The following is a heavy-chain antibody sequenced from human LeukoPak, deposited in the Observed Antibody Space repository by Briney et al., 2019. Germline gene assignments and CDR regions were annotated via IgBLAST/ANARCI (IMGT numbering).Heavy chain of an antibody. V-gene: IGHV4-59*08. Sequence: SETLSLTCTVSGGSISSYYWSWIRQPPGKGLEWVGYIYYSGSTNYNPSLKSRVTISVDTSKNQFSLKLSSVPAADTAVYYCARQVKQQLVLYYYYYMDVWGKGTTVTVSS. J-gene: IGHJ6*03. CDR3: ARQVKQQLVLYYYYYMDV. D-gene: IGHD6-13*01. CDR1: GGSISSYY. CDR2: IYYSGST.